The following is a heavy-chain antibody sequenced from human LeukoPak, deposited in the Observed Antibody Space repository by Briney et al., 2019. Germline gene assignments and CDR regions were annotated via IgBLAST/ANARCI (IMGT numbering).Heavy chain of an antibody. CDR1: GGSISSYY. CDR3: ARGGYYGSGNDFRFDP. D-gene: IGHD3-10*01. J-gene: IGHJ5*02. Sequence: SETLSLTCTVSGGSISSYYWSWIRQPPGKGLEWIGYIYYSGSTNYKPSLKSRATISVDTSKNQFSLQLSSVTAADTAVYYCARGGYYGSGNDFRFDPWGQGTLVTVSS. V-gene: IGHV4-59*01. CDR2: IYYSGST.